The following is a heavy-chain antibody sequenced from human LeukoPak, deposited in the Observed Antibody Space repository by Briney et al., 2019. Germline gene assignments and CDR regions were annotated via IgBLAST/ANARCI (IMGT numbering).Heavy chain of an antibody. D-gene: IGHD3-10*01. CDR1: GGSISSYY. CDR3: AREVFYGSGTLSWFDP. V-gene: IGHV4-4*07. CDR2: IYTSGST. Sequence: SETLSLTCTVSGGSISSYYWSWIRQPAGKGLEWIWRIYTSGSTNYNPSHKSRVAMSVDTSKNQYSLKLISVTAADTAVDYCAREVFYGSGTLSWFDPWGQGTLVTVSS. J-gene: IGHJ5*02.